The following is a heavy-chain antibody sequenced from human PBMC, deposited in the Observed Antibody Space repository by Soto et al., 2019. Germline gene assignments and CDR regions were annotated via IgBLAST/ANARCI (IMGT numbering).Heavy chain of an antibody. Sequence: SETLSLTCTVSGGSISSYYWSWLRQPPGKGLEWIGYIYYSGSTNYNPSLKSRVTISVDTSKNQFSLKLSSVTAADTAVHYCARNNGLDYYDSSGYYPNWFDPWGQGTLVTVSS. CDR2: IYYSGST. CDR3: ARNNGLDYYDSSGYYPNWFDP. D-gene: IGHD3-22*01. J-gene: IGHJ5*02. CDR1: GGSISSYY. V-gene: IGHV4-59*01.